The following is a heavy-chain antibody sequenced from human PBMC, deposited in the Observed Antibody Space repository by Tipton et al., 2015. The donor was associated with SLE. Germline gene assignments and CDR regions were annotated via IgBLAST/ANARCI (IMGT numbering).Heavy chain of an antibody. CDR2: FSSHDDRT. CDR3: AKYAYVSGSAGIDY. J-gene: IGHJ4*02. D-gene: IGHD3-10*01. Sequence: SLRLSCAASGFTFSSYGLSWVRQAPGKGLEWVAGFSSHDDRTYYADSEKGRCTISRDNSKNTLYLQMNSLRAEDTAIYYCAKYAYVSGSAGIDYWGLGTLVTDYS. CDR1: GFTFSSYG. V-gene: IGHV3-23*01.